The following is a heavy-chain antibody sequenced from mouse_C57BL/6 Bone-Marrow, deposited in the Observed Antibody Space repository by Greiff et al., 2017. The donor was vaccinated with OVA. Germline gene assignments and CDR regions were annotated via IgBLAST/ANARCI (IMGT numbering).Heavy chain of an antibody. CDR2: IHPNSGST. CDR1: GYTFTSYW. J-gene: IGHJ1*03. Sequence: QVQLKQPGAELVKPGASVKLSCKASGYTFTSYWMHWAKQRPGQGLEWIGMIHPNSGSTNYNEKFKSKATLTVDKSSSTAYMQLSSLTSEDSAVYYCARSGLYYSNPLWYFDVWGTGTTVTVSS. V-gene: IGHV1-64*01. D-gene: IGHD2-5*01. CDR3: ARSGLYYSNPLWYFDV.